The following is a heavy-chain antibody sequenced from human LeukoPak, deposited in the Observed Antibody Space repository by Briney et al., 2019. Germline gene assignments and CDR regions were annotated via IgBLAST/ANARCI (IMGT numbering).Heavy chain of an antibody. CDR1: GGSISSGSYW. J-gene: IGHJ6*03. CDR3: ARDRRCSGGSCYSRGRNYYYYYMDF. CDR2: ICTSGST. V-gene: IGHV4-61*02. Sequence: PSQTLSLTCTVSGGSISSGSYWWSWIRQPAGKGVEWIGRICTSGSTNYTPCLKSRFTISVDTCKNQFSLKLSSVTAADTAVYYCARDRRCSGGSCYSRGRNYYYYYMDFWGKGATVTVSS. D-gene: IGHD2-15*01.